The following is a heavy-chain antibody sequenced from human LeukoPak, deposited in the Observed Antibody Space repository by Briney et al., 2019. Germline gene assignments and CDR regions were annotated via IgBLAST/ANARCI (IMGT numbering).Heavy chain of an antibody. CDR3: AKGIAARNVALDY. CDR1: GFTFSSYS. Sequence: GGSLRLSCAASGFTFSSYSMNWVRQAPGKGLEWVSAISGSGGSTYYADSVKGRFTISRDNSKNTLYLQMNSLRAEDTAVYYCAKGIAARNVALDYWGQGTLVTVSS. CDR2: ISGSGGST. D-gene: IGHD6-6*01. V-gene: IGHV3-23*01. J-gene: IGHJ4*02.